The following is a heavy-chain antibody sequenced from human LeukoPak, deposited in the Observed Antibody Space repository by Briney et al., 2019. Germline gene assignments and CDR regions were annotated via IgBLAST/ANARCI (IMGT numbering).Heavy chain of an antibody. D-gene: IGHD2-2*01. V-gene: IGHV1-8*03. Sequence: GASVKVSCKASGGTFTSYDINWVRQATGQGLEWMGWMNPNSGNTGYAQKFQGRVTITRNTSISTAYMELSSLRSEDTAVYYCARVRVVPAAMYFYYYYYMDVWGKGTTVTVSS. CDR1: GGTFTSYD. CDR2: MNPNSGNT. J-gene: IGHJ6*03. CDR3: ARVRVVPAAMYFYYYYYMDV.